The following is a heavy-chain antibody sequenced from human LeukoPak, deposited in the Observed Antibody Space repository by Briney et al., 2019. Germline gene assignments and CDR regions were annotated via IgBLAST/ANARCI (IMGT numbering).Heavy chain of an antibody. J-gene: IGHJ4*02. CDR1: GGSISSYF. Sequence: SETLSLTCTVSGGSISSYFWGWIRQPPGKGLEWIGSISHSGTTYYNPSLKSRITISQDTSKNQFSLKVNSVTAADTAAYYCTREEGGTTVDYWGQGTLVTVSS. CDR3: TREEGGTTVDY. CDR2: ISHSGTT. D-gene: IGHD1-1*01. V-gene: IGHV4-38-2*02.